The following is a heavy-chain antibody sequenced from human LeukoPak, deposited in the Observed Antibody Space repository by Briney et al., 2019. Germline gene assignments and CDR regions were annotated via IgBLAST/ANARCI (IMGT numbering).Heavy chain of an antibody. CDR3: ARDDGFDYDFWSGPFFWFDP. V-gene: IGHV3-21*01. CDR2: ISSSSSYI. D-gene: IGHD3-3*01. J-gene: IGHJ5*02. CDR1: GFTFSSYS. Sequence: KPGGSLRLSCAASGFTFSSYSMNWVRQAPGKGLEWVSSISSSSSYIYYADSVKGRFTISRDNAKNSLYLQMNSLRAEDTAVYYCARDDGFDYDFWSGPFFWFDPWGQGTLVTVSS.